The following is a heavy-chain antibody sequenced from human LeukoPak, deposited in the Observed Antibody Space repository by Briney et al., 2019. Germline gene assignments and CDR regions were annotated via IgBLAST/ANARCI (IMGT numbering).Heavy chain of an antibody. CDR1: GFTFSSPA. CDR2: ITPSGDGT. V-gene: IGHV3-23*01. Sequence: GGSLRLSCAASGFTFSSPAMSWVRQAPGKGLEWVSSITPSGDGTYYAASVKGRFTISRDNSKNTLYLQMDSLRADDTAVYYCATLDAFDIWGQGTKVTVSS. CDR3: ATLDAFDI. J-gene: IGHJ3*02.